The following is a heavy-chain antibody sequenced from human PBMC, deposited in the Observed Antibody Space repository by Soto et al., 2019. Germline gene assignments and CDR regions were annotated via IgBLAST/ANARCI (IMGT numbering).Heavy chain of an antibody. CDR3: ARESCSGGSCYSGVYNWFDP. V-gene: IGHV1-69*13. Sequence: SVKVSCKASGGTFSSYAISWVRQAPGQGLEWMGGIIPIFDTANYAQKFQGRVTITADESTSTAYMELSSLRSEDTAVYYCARESCSGGSCYSGVYNWFDPWGQGTLVTVS. CDR1: GGTFSSYA. CDR2: IIPIFDTA. D-gene: IGHD2-15*01. J-gene: IGHJ5*02.